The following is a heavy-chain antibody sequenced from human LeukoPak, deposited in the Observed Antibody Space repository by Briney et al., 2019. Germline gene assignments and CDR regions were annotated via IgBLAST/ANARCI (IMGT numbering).Heavy chain of an antibody. CDR3: AYLGLSSDWNDVPGPQIDY. CDR2: ISGSGTIT. J-gene: IGHJ4*02. V-gene: IGHV3-23*01. D-gene: IGHD1-1*01. Sequence: GGSLRLPCAASGFTFTDYAMNWVRQAPGKGLEWVSTISGSGTITYYADSVRGRFTISRDYSTNTLYLQMSSLRAEDTAIYYCAYLGLSSDWNDVPGPQIDYWGQGTPVTVSS. CDR1: GFTFTDYA.